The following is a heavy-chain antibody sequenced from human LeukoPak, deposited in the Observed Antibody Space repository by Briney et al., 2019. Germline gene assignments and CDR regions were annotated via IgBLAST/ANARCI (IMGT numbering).Heavy chain of an antibody. CDR1: GGSISSGDYY. Sequence: SETLSLTCTVSGGSISSGDYYWSWIRQHPGKGLEWIGYIYYSGSTYYNPSLKSRVTISVDTSKNQFSLKLSSVTAADTVVYYCARDLFVGIFYGERAFDIWGQGTMVTVSS. J-gene: IGHJ3*02. CDR2: IYYSGST. CDR3: ARDLFVGIFYGERAFDI. D-gene: IGHD4-17*01. V-gene: IGHV4-31*03.